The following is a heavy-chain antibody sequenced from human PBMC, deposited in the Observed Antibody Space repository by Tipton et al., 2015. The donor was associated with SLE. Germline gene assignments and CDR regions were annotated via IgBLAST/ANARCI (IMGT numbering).Heavy chain of an antibody. CDR3: AREASWLVRFYFDY. V-gene: IGHV3-11*01. Sequence: SLRLSCAASGFTVGSNYMSWVRQAPGKGLEWVSYISSSGSTIYYADSVKGRFTISRDNAKNSLYLQMNSLRAEDTAVYYCAREASWLVRFYFDYWGQGTLVTVSS. CDR2: ISSSGSTI. CDR1: GFTVGSNY. D-gene: IGHD6-19*01. J-gene: IGHJ4*02.